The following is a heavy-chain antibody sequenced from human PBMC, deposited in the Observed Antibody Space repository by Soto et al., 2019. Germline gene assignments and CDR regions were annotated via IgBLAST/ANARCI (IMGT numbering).Heavy chain of an antibody. CDR2: ISSSSSTV. V-gene: IGHV3-48*02. J-gene: IGHJ4*02. Sequence: EVQLVESGGGLEQPGGSLRLSCAASGFSFSTYSMNWVRQAPGKGLEWVSYISSSSSTVYYADSVKGPFTIPRDNAKNSLYLQMNSLRDEDTAVYYCTREATSTLGIVGATYGGHWGQGTLVSVSS. CDR3: TREATSTLGIVGATYGGH. D-gene: IGHD1-26*01. CDR1: GFSFSTYS.